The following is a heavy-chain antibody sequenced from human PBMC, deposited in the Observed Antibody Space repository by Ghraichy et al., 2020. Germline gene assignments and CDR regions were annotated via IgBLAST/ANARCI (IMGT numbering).Heavy chain of an antibody. V-gene: IGHV3-23*01. Sequence: GGSLRLSCAASGFTLSNSGMSWVRQAPGKRLEWVSYIIGSGGTYYADSVKGRFTVSSDNSKNTLYLDMNSLRAEDTAIYYCAKAWATVTQGYWGQGTLVTVSS. CDR3: AKAWATVTQGY. CDR2: IIGSGGT. J-gene: IGHJ4*02. CDR1: GFTLSNSG. D-gene: IGHD4-17*01.